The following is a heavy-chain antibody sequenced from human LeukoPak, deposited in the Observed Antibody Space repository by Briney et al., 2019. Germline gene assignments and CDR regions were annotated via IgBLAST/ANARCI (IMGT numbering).Heavy chain of an antibody. V-gene: IGHV1-69*04. D-gene: IGHD1-26*01. CDR1: GGTFSSYA. CDR3: ARVGPIEWELLRVDY. Sequence: ASVKVSCKASGGTFSSYAISWVRQAPGQGLEWMGRIIPILGIANYAQKFQGRVTITADKSTSTAYMELRSLRSDDTAVYYCARVGPIEWELLRVDYWGQGTLVTVSS. J-gene: IGHJ4*02. CDR2: IIPILGIA.